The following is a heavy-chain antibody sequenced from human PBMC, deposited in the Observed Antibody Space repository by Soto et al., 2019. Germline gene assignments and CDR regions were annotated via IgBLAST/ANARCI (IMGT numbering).Heavy chain of an antibody. CDR1: GGSISSSSYY. CDR2: IYYSGST. J-gene: IGHJ5*02. D-gene: IGHD6-13*01. V-gene: IGHV4-39*01. CDR3: ARLRGSSWFPRVVSFDP. Sequence: SETLSLTCTVSGGSISSSSYYWGWIRQPPGKGLEWIGSIYYSGSTYYNPSLKSRVTISVDTSKNQFSLKLSSATAADTAVYYCARLRGSSWFPRVVSFDPWGQGTLVTVSS.